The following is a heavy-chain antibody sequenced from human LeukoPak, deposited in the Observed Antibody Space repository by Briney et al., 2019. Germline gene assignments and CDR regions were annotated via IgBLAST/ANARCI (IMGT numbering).Heavy chain of an antibody. CDR3: TAGVVAPTDFDY. V-gene: IGHV4-59*01. CDR2: IYYSGST. J-gene: IGHJ4*02. Sequence: SETLSLTCTVSGGSISSYYWSWIRQPPGKGLEWIGYIYYSGSTNYNPSLKSRVTISVDTSKNQFSLKLSSVTAADTAVYYCTAGVVAPTDFDYWGQGTLVTVSS. CDR1: GGSISSYY. D-gene: IGHD2-15*01.